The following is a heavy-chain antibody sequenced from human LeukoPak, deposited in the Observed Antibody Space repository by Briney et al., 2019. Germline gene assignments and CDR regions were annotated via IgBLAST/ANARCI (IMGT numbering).Heavy chain of an antibody. CDR1: GYSFTSYW. D-gene: IGHD6-19*01. CDR3: ARQGGIAVAGRTPWYYYMDV. V-gene: IGHV5-51*01. Sequence: GESLKISCKASGYSFTSYWIGWVRQMPGKGLEWMGIIYPGDSDTRYSPSFQGQVTISADKSISTAYLQWSSLKASDTAMYYCARQGGIAVAGRTPWYYYMDVWGKGTTVTVSS. CDR2: IYPGDSDT. J-gene: IGHJ6*03.